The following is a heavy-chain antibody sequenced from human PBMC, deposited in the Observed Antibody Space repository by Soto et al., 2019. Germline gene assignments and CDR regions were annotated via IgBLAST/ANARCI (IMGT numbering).Heavy chain of an antibody. D-gene: IGHD6-6*01. Sequence: QVQLQESGPGLVKPSQTLSLTCTVSGGSISSGGYYWSWIRQHPGKGLEWIGYIYYSGSTYYNPSLKSRVTISVDTSKNQFSLKLRSVTAADTAVYYCARGASAEAARGDAFDIWGQGTMVTVSS. V-gene: IGHV4-31*03. CDR1: GGSISSGGYY. J-gene: IGHJ3*02. CDR3: ARGASAEAARGDAFDI. CDR2: IYYSGST.